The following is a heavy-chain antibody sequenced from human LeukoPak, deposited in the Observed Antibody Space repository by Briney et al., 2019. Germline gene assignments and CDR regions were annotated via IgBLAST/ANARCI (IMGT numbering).Heavy chain of an antibody. Sequence: GGSLRLSCAASGFTFSTYNMNWVRQAPGKGLEWVSFISSGSRIIYYADSVKGRFTVSRDNAKNSLYLQMNSLRDEDAAVYYCARNPAGIGDYWGQGTLVTVSS. D-gene: IGHD1-26*01. CDR2: ISSGSRII. V-gene: IGHV3-48*02. CDR1: GFTFSTYN. J-gene: IGHJ4*02. CDR3: ARNPAGIGDY.